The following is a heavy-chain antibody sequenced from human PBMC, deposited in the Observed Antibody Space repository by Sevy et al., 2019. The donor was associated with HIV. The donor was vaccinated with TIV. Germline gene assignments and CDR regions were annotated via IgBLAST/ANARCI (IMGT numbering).Heavy chain of an antibody. J-gene: IGHJ6*02. Sequence: GGSLRLSCAASGFTFSYAWMNWVRQAPGKGLEWVGRIKSNSDGGTIDYAAPVKGRFTISRDDSKNTLYLQMKSLKIEDTAVYYCTTDPISLLLVTDGMDVWGQGTTVTVSS. CDR3: TTDPISLLLVTDGMDV. V-gene: IGHV3-15*01. D-gene: IGHD2-8*01. CDR2: IKSNSDGGTI. CDR1: GFTFSYAW.